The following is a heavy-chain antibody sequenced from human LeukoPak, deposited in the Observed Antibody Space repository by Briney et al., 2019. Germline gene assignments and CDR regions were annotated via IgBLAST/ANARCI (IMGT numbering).Heavy chain of an antibody. D-gene: IGHD3-3*01. V-gene: IGHV1-46*01. Sequence: EASVKVSCKASGYTFTSYGISWVRQAPGQGLEWMGIINPSGGSTSYAQKFQGRVTMTRDTSTSTVYMELSSLRSEDTAVYYCARDWGYDFWSGYYYYGMDVWGQGTTVTVSS. CDR2: INPSGGST. CDR1: GYTFTSYG. CDR3: ARDWGYDFWSGYYYYGMDV. J-gene: IGHJ6*02.